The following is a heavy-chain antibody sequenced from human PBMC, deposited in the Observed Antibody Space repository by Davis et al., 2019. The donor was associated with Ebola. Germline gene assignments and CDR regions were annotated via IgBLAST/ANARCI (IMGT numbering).Heavy chain of an antibody. D-gene: IGHD3-10*01. Sequence: MPSETLSLTCTVFGGSISFYYWSWIRQPPGKGLEWIGYIYYSGSTNYNPSLKSRVTISVDTSKNQFSLKLSSVTAADTAVYYCARLLWFGRGSYYYYGMDVWGKGTTVTVSS. CDR1: GGSISFYY. J-gene: IGHJ6*04. V-gene: IGHV4-59*01. CDR2: IYYSGST. CDR3: ARLLWFGRGSYYYYGMDV.